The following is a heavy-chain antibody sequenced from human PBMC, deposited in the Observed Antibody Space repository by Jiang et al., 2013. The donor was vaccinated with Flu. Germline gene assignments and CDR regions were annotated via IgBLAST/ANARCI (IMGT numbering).Heavy chain of an antibody. CDR2: IDWDDDK. CDR3: ARMLGSGWYVDI. Sequence: TLTCTFSGFSLSTSGMCVTWIRQSPGKALEWLARIDWDDDKYYSTSLKTRLTISKDTSKNQVVLTMTNMDPVDTATYYCARMLGSGWYVDIWGQGTMVTVSS. D-gene: IGHD6-19*01. V-gene: IGHV2-70*11. J-gene: IGHJ3*02. CDR1: GFSLSTSGMC.